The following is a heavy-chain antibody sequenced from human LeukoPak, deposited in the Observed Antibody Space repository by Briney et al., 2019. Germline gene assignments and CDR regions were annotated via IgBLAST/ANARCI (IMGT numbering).Heavy chain of an antibody. V-gene: IGHV4-59*01. CDR2: IYYSGST. CDR3: ARDARDSSGWYGGQMGQTNWFDP. CDR1: GGSISSYY. Sequence: PSETLSLTCTVSGGSISSYYWSWIRQPPGKGLEWIGYIYYSGSTNYNPSLKSRVTISVDTSKNQFSLKLSSVTAADTAVYHCARDARDSSGWYGGQMGQTNWFDPWGQGTLVTVSS. D-gene: IGHD6-13*01. J-gene: IGHJ5*02.